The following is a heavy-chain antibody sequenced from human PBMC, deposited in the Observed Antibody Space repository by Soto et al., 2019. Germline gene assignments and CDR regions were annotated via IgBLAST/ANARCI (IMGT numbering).Heavy chain of an antibody. J-gene: IGHJ4*02. D-gene: IGHD4-17*01. V-gene: IGHV4-39*01. CDR2: ISYSGRT. Sequence: QLQLQESGPRLVKPSETLSLTCTVSGASIITDNYFWVWIRQSPRRGLELIGSISYSGRTYDNPSLQSRVTISIDASKNQFSLKLTSVTTADTAVYYCARRRASDYGGNHHPYYFDRWGQGALVTVSS. CDR1: GASIITDNYF. CDR3: ARRRASDYGGNHHPYYFDR.